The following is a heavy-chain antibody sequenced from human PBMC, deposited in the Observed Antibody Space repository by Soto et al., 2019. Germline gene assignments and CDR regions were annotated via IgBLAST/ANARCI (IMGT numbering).Heavy chain of an antibody. CDR1: GGSISSGDYY. V-gene: IGHV4-30-4*01. J-gene: IGHJ5*02. CDR3: ARDRGGYGDTGALDP. CDR2: IYYSGTT. D-gene: IGHD4-17*01. Sequence: QVQLQESGPGLVKPSQTLSLTCTVSGGSISSGDYYWSWIRQPPGKGLEWIGYIYYSGTTYYNPSLKSRVTLSVDTSKNQFSLRLSSVTAADTAVYYCARDRGGYGDTGALDPWGQGTLVTVSS.